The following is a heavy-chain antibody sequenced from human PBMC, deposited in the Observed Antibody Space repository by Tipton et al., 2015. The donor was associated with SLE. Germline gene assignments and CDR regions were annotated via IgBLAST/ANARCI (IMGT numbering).Heavy chain of an antibody. CDR2: IYNSGST. V-gene: IGHV4-31*03. Sequence: GLVKPSQTLSLTCTVSGGSITSGGYYWSWIRQHPGQGLEWIGHIYNSGSTHVNPSLKSRITISVDTSENQFSLKLSSVTAADTAVYYCARLAAASPGYVYGWFDFWGQGTLVTVSS. CDR1: GGSITSGGYY. D-gene: IGHD2-15*01. J-gene: IGHJ4*02. CDR3: ARLAAASPGYVYGWFDF.